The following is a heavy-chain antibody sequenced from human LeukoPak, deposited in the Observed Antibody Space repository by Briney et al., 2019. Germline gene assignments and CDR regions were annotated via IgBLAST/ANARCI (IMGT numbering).Heavy chain of an antibody. D-gene: IGHD2-2*02. J-gene: IGHJ6*02. V-gene: IGHV4-34*01. CDR3: ASGDCSSTSCYIGEDYYYGMDV. Sequence: PSETLSLTCTVSGGSISSYYWSWIRQPPGKGLEWIGEINHSGSTNYNPSLKSRVTISVDTSKNQFSLKLSSVTAADTAVYYCASGDCSSTSCYIGEDYYYGMDVWGQGTTVTVSS. CDR2: INHSGST. CDR1: GGSISSYY.